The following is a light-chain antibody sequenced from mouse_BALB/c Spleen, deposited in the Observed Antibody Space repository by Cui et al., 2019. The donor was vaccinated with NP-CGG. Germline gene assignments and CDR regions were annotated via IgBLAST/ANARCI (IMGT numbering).Light chain of an antibody. CDR2: GTN. CDR1: TGAVTTNNY. Sequence: VVTQESATTTSPGETVTLTCRSSTGAVTTNNYANWVQEKQDHLFTGLIGGTNNRAPGVPARFSGSLIGDKAALTITGAQTEDEAIYFCALWYSNHWVFGGGTKLTVL. V-gene: IGLV1*01. CDR3: ALWYSNHWV. J-gene: IGLJ1*01.